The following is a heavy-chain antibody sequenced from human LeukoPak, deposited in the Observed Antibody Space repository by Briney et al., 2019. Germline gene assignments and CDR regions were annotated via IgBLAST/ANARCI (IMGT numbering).Heavy chain of an antibody. J-gene: IGHJ6*02. V-gene: IGHV3-53*01. CDR1: GFTVSSNY. D-gene: IGHD4-17*01. CDR2: IYSGGTT. CDR3: ARDLTVTSYYYYGMDV. Sequence: GGSLRLSCAASGFTVSSNYMSWVRQAPGKGLEWVSVIYSGGTTNYADSVKGRFTISRDNAKNSLYLQMNSLRAEDTAVYYCARDLTVTSYYYYGMDVWGQGTTVTVSS.